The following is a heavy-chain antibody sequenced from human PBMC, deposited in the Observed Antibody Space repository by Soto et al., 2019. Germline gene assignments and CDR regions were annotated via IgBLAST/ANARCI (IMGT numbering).Heavy chain of an antibody. CDR1: GFTFSSYG. CDR2: ISYDGSNK. V-gene: IGHV3-30*03. Sequence: GGSLRLSCAASGFTFSSYGMHWVRQAPGKGLEWVAVISYDGSNKYYADSVKGRFTISRHNSKNTLYLQMNSLTTEDAAVYYCCRHDARWGSCDYWGQGTRVTVSS. J-gene: IGHJ4*02. D-gene: IGHD2-21*01. CDR3: CRHDARWGSCDY.